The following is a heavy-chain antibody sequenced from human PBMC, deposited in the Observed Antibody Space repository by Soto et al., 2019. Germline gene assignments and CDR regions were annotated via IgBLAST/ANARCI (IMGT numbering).Heavy chain of an antibody. CDR1: GGSFSGYY. Sequence: SETLSLTCAVYGGSFSGYYWTWIRQPPGKGLEWIGEINHSGGTNYYPSLKSRVTLSVDTSRRQFSLKLTSVTAADTAVYYCARGTAELSSGRYASLDYWGLGTLVTVSS. J-gene: IGHJ4*02. D-gene: IGHD6-19*01. CDR2: INHSGGT. V-gene: IGHV4-34*01. CDR3: ARGTAELSSGRYASLDY.